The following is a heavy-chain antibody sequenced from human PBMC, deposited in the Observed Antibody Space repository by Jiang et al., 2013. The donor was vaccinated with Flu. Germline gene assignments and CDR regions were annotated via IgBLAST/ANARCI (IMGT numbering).Heavy chain of an antibody. J-gene: IGHJ4*02. Sequence: VQLLESGGGVVQPGRSLRLSCAASGFTFSSYAMHWVRQAPGKGLEWVAVISYDGSNKYYADSVKGRFTISRDNSKNTLYLQMNSLRAEDTAVYYCARHQGYDILTGYSSFDYWGQGTLVTVSS. D-gene: IGHD3-9*01. V-gene: IGHV3-30-3*01. CDR3: ARHQGYDILTGYSSFDY. CDR2: ISYDGSNK. CDR1: GFTFSSYA.